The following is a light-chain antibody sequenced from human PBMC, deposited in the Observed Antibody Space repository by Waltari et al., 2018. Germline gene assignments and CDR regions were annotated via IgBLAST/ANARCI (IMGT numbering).Light chain of an antibody. Sequence: QTVVTQEPSFSVSPGGTVTLTCGLRSGSVSTSYYPSWYQQTPGQAPRPLIYSTNTRSSGVPDRFSGSILGNRAALTITGAQADDESDYYCMLYMGRDILFGGGTKLTVL. CDR3: MLYMGRDIL. CDR2: STN. J-gene: IGLJ3*02. V-gene: IGLV8-61*01. CDR1: SGSVSTSYY.